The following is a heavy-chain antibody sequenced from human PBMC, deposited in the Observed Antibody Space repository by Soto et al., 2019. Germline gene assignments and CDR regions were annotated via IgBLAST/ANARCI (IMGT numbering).Heavy chain of an antibody. D-gene: IGHD2-15*01. V-gene: IGHV1-46*01. J-gene: IGHJ4*02. CDR3: AIEVGGETSETFFDN. CDR1: GYTFTTYY. Sequence: QVQLVQSGAEVKKPGASVRVSCKASGYTFTTYYMHWVRQAPGQGLEWRGIINPSSGGTTYAQKFQGRVTMTRDTSTSTGYMELNSLTSEDSAVYYCAIEVGGETSETFFDNWGEETLVTVAS. CDR2: INPSSGGT.